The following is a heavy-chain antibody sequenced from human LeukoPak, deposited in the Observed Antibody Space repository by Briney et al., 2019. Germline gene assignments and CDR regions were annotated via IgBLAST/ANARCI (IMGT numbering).Heavy chain of an antibody. D-gene: IGHD3-22*01. CDR3: ARGLRYYDSSGYPGTNWFDP. CDR1: GGSISSGGSS. V-gene: IGHV4-30-2*01. Sequence: SETLSLTCAVSGGSISSGGSSWSWIRQPPGKGLEWIGYIYHSGSTYYNPSLKSRVTISVDRSKNQFSLKLSSVTAADTAVYYCARGLRYYDSSGYPGTNWFDPWGQGTLVTVTS. CDR2: IYHSGST. J-gene: IGHJ5*02.